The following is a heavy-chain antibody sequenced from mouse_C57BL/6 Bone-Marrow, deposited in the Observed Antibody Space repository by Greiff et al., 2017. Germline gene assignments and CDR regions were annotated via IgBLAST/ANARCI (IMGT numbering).Heavy chain of an antibody. D-gene: IGHD2-3*01. V-gene: IGHV1-19*01. CDR2: INPYNGGT. CDR3: ARGDGYPFAY. J-gene: IGHJ3*01. Sequence: EVQLQQPGPVLVKPGASVKMSCKASGYTFTDYYMNWVKQSHGKSLEWIGVINPYNGGTSYNQKFKGKATLTVDKSSSTAYMELNSLTSEDSAVYDGARGDGYPFAYWGQGTLVTVSA. CDR1: GYTFTDYY.